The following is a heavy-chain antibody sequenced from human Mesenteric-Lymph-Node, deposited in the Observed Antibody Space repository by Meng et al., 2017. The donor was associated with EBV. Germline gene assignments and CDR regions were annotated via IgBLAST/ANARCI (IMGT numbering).Heavy chain of an antibody. D-gene: IGHD3-3*01. CDR1: GYSLTTHG. V-gene: IGHV1-69*13. CDR3: ARDSWSGYPYIDY. Sequence: QVQMVQSGAEVKKPGASVKISCKASGYSLTTHGTTWVRQAPGQGLEWMGGIIPIFGTANYAQKFQGRVTITADESTSTAYMELSSLRSEDTAVYYCARDSWSGYPYIDYWGQGTLVTVSS. J-gene: IGHJ4*02. CDR2: IIPIFGTA.